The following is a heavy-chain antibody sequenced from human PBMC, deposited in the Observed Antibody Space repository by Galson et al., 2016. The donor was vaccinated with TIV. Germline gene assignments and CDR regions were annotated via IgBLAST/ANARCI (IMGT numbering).Heavy chain of an antibody. CDR1: GFTFSSYA. V-gene: IGHV3-23*01. D-gene: IGHD2-15*01. CDR3: AKFRTWDILGHFDY. Sequence: SLRLSCAASGFTFSSYAVTWVRQAPGKGLEWVSSINGGGDITYYADSVKGRFTVSRDNSKNTLYLQMGSLRVEDTAVYYCAKFRTWDILGHFDYWGQGILVTVSS. J-gene: IGHJ4*02. CDR2: INGGGDIT.